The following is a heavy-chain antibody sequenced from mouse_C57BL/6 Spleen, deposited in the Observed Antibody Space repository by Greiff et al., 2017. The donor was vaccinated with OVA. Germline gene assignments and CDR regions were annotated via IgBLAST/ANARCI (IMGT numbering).Heavy chain of an antibody. V-gene: IGHV1-4*01. D-gene: IGHD2-5*01. CDR3: ARDGVDYSNYSAWFAY. CDR2: INPSSGYT. CDR1: GYTFPSYT. Sequence: VQLQQSGAELARPGASVKMSCKASGYTFPSYTMHWVKQSPGQGLEWIGYINPSSGYTKYNQKLKDKATLTADKSSSTAYMQLSSLTSEDSAVYYCARDGVDYSNYSAWFAYWGQGTLVTVSA. J-gene: IGHJ3*01.